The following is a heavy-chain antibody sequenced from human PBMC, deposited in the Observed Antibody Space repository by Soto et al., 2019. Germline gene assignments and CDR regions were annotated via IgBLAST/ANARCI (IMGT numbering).Heavy chain of an antibody. CDR2: IKQDGSEK. D-gene: IGHD2-15*01. CDR3: ARGRGCSGGSCYFSYYYYYYMDV. CDR1: GLTFSSYW. J-gene: IGHJ6*03. Sequence: PGGSLRLSCAASGLTFSSYWMSWVRQAPGKGLEWVANIKQDGSEKYYVDSVKGRFTISRDNAKNSLYLQMNSLRAEDTAVYYCARGRGCSGGSCYFSYYYYYYMDVWGKGTTVTVSS. V-gene: IGHV3-7*01.